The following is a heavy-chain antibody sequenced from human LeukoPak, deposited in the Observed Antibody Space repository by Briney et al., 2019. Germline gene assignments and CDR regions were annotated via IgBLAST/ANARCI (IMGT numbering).Heavy chain of an antibody. D-gene: IGHD5-24*01. Sequence: SETLSLTCTVSGGSIRNSDYYWGWIRQPPGKGLEWIGSIHYGGSTYDNASLKNRLTISVDTSKNQFSLKLSSVTAADTAVYYCVRLSVQMSTVRAAEYIQHWGQGTLVIVSS. CDR2: IHYGGST. V-gene: IGHV4-39*01. CDR1: GGSIRNSDYY. CDR3: VRLSVQMSTVRAAEYIQH. J-gene: IGHJ1*01.